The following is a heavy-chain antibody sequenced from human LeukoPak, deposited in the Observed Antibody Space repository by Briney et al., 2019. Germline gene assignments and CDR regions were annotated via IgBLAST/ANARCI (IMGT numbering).Heavy chain of an antibody. V-gene: IGHV5-51*01. CDR1: GCGFTSYW. CDR2: IYPGDSDT. Sequence: GAALKISSKGSGCGFTSYWIGWWLRMPGKGLEGMGRIYPGDSDTRYSPSFQGQVTISADKSINTAYLQWSSLKASGTGMYYCARREQWLGRGFGYWGQGTLVTVSS. CDR3: ARREQWLGRGFGY. J-gene: IGHJ4*02. D-gene: IGHD6-19*01.